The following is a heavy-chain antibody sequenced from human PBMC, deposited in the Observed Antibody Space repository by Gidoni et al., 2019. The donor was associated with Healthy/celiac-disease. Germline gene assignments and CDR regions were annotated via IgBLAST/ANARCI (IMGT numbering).Heavy chain of an antibody. V-gene: IGHV1-69*01. CDR2: IIPIFGTA. Sequence: QVQLVQSGAEVKKPGSSVKVSCKASGGTFSSYAISWVRQAPGQGLEWMGGIIPIFGTANYAQKFQGRVTITADESTSTAYMELSSLRSEDTAVYYCARMYYYDSSGYPSYYFDYWGQGTLVTVSS. J-gene: IGHJ4*02. CDR1: GGTFSSYA. D-gene: IGHD3-22*01. CDR3: ARMYYYDSSGYPSYYFDY.